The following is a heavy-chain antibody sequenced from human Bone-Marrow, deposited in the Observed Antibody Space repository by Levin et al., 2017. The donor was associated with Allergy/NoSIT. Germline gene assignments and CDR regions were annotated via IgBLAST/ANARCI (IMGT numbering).Heavy chain of an antibody. V-gene: IGHV3-21*01. D-gene: IGHD1-14*01. CDR3: TRGAEFLPETNYFDP. CDR2: ISSAGNYI. J-gene: IGHJ5*02. Sequence: GGSLRLSCAASGFTFSSYSMNWVRQSPGKRLEWVSSISSAGNYIYYADSVRGRFTLSRDNTENSLYLQMNSVKAEDTAVYYCTRGAEFLPETNYFDPWGQGALVTVSS. CDR1: GFTFSSYS.